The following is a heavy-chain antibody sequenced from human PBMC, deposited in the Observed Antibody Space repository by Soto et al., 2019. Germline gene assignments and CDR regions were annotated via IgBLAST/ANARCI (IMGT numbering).Heavy chain of an antibody. D-gene: IGHD3-22*01. J-gene: IGHJ4*02. CDR3: ARDLTRVGWLLLGEYYFDY. CDR1: GFTFSSYS. V-gene: IGHV3-21*01. Sequence: GGSLRLSCAASGFTFSSYSMNWVRQAPGKGLEWVSSISSSSSSYIYYADSVKGRFTISRDNAKNSLYLQMNSLRAEDTAVYYCARDLTRVGWLLLGEYYFDYWGQGTLVTVSS. CDR2: ISSSSSSYI.